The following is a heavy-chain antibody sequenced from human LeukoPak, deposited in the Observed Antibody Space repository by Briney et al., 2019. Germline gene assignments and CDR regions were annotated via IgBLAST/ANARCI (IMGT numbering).Heavy chain of an antibody. Sequence: QPGGSLRLSCVGSGFTFSDHYVDWVRQAPGKGLEWVGRTRKKGNNYMTDYAASVKGRFTISRDDSKNSLYLQMTSLKAEDTAMNYCARVGVDNFRAFDHWGQGTLVTVSS. CDR2: TRKKGNNYMT. CDR3: ARVGVDNFRAFDH. V-gene: IGHV3-72*01. J-gene: IGHJ4*02. CDR1: GFTFSDHY. D-gene: IGHD3-3*01.